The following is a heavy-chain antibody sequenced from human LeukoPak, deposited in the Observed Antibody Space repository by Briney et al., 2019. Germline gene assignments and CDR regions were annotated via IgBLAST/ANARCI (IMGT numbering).Heavy chain of an antibody. J-gene: IGHJ6*03. CDR1: GGTFSSYA. D-gene: IGHD2-8*01. CDR3: ARDGRRYCTNGVCSSSYYYYYYMDV. CDR2: IIPIFGTA. V-gene: IGHV1-69*06. Sequence: SVNVSCKASGGTFSSYAISWVRQAPGQGLEWMGGIIPIFGTANYAQKFQGRVTITAHKSTSTAYMELSSLRSEDTAVYYCARDGRRYCTNGVCSSSYYYYYYMDVWGKGTTVTVSS.